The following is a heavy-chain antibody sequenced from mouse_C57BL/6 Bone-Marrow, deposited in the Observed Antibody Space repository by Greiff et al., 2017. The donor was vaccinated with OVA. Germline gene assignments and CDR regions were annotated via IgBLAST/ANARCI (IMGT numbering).Heavy chain of an antibody. CDR2: IYPGDGDT. D-gene: IGHD3-3*01. CDR3: ARLGRLPQLGYFDV. V-gene: IGHV1-82*01. J-gene: IGHJ1*03. CDR1: GYAFSSSW. Sequence: QVQLQQSGPELVKPGASVKISCKASGYAFSSSWMNWVKQRPGKGLEWIGRIYPGDGDTNYNGKFKGQATLTADKSSSTAYMQLSSLTSEDSAVYFCARLGRLPQLGYFDVWGTGTTVTVSS.